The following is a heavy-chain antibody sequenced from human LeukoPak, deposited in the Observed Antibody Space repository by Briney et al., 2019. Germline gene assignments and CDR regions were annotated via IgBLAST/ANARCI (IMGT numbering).Heavy chain of an antibody. CDR2: ISYIGST. J-gene: IGHJ3*02. V-gene: IGHV4-59*11. CDR3: ARDLVTVTKGFDI. Sequence: SETLSLTCAVSAASFSSHYWTWIRQSPGKGLEWIGYISYIGSTNYNPSLKSRVTISIDTPRKQFSLKLRSVTAADTAVYYCARDLVTVTKGFDIWGQGTMVSVSS. CDR1: AASFSSHY. D-gene: IGHD4-17*01.